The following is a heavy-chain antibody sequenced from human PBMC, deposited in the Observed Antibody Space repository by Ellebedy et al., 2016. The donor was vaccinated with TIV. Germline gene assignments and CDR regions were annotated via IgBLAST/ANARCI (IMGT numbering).Heavy chain of an antibody. CDR3: ARQKNVYWPRE. CDR1: GYNFTSYD. CDR2: MNPKSGNT. V-gene: IGHV1-8*01. D-gene: IGHD2-8*02. Sequence: AASVKVSCKASGYNFTSYDINWVRQATGQGLEWMGWMNPKSGNTGYAQKFQGRVTMTRNTSISTAYMELSSLRSGDTAVYSGARQKNVYWPREWGPGTLVTVSS. J-gene: IGHJ4*02.